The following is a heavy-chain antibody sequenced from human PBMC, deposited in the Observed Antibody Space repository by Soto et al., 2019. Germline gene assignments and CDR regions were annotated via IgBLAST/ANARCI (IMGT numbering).Heavy chain of an antibody. Sequence: QVQLQESGPGLVKPSQTLSLTCTVSGGSISSGDYYWSWIRQPPGKGLEWIGYIYYSGSTYYNPSLRSRVTISVDTSKNQFSLKLSSVTAADTAVYYCAREMIAGGVGIDYWGQGTLVTVSS. D-gene: IGHD3-22*01. V-gene: IGHV4-30-4*01. CDR1: GGSISSGDYY. CDR3: AREMIAGGVGIDY. J-gene: IGHJ4*02. CDR2: IYYSGST.